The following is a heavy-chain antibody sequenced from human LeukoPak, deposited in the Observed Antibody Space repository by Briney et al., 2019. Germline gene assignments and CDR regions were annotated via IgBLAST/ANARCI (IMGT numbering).Heavy chain of an antibody. D-gene: IGHD2-15*01. J-gene: IGHJ4*02. CDR3: ARVGEIYCSGGSCYQYYFDY. CDR1: GFTFSSYW. Sequence: QAGGSLRLSCAASGFTFSSYWMHWVRQAPGKGLVWVSRINSDGSSTSYADSVKGRFTISRDNAKNTLYLQMNSLRAEDTAVYYCARVGEIYCSGGSCYQYYFDYWGQGTLVTVSS. CDR2: INSDGSST. V-gene: IGHV3-74*01.